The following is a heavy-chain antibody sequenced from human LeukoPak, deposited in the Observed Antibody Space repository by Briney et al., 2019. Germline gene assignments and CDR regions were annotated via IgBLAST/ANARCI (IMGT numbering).Heavy chain of an antibody. V-gene: IGHV3-7*01. Sequence: GGSLRLSCAASGFTFRTYWMCWVRQAPGKGLERVGSVNQGGSEKSYVESVKGRFTISSDNAINSFFPQMNRLRAEDTAVYYCARLLGDRTIYDYWGQGTLVTVSS. J-gene: IGHJ4*02. CDR2: VNQGGSEK. CDR1: GFTFRTYW. CDR3: ARLLGDRTIYDY. D-gene: IGHD2-21*01.